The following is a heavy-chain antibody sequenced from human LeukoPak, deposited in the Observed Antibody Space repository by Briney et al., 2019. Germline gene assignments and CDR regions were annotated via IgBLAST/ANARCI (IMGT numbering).Heavy chain of an antibody. J-gene: IGHJ6*03. CDR2: IYYSGST. CDR1: GGSISSYY. CDR3: ARDLGAHMDV. Sequence: SETLSLTCTVSGGSISSYYWSWIRQPPGKGLEWIGYIYYSGSTNYNPSLKSRVTMSVDTSRNQFSLKLSSITAADTAVYYCARDLGAHMDVWGKGTTVTISS. V-gene: IGHV4-59*12.